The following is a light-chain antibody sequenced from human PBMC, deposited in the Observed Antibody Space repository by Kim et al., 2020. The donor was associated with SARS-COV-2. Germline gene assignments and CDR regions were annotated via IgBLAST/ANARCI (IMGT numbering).Light chain of an antibody. CDR1: SLRSYF. V-gene: IGLV3-19*01. CDR2: GKN. Sequence: LGQTVRITCQGDSLRSYFASWYQQKPGQAPVLVLYGKNNRPSGIPDRFSGSSSGNTASLTITGAQAEDEADYYCNSRDSSVNHLRVFGTGTKVTVL. J-gene: IGLJ1*01. CDR3: NSRDSSVNHLRV.